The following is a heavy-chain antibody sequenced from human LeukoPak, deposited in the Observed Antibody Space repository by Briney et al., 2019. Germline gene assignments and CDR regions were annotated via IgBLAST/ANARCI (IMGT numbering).Heavy chain of an antibody. CDR3: ARDLGDVGYYYYGMDV. D-gene: IGHD3-16*01. CDR2: INAGNGNT. V-gene: IGHV1-3*01. Sequence: GTSVTVSCKASGYTFTSYAMHWVRQAPGQRLEWMGWINAGNGNTKYSQKFQGRVTITRDTSASTAYMGLSSLRSEDTAVYYCARDLGDVGYYYYGMDVWGQGTTVTVSS. CDR1: GYTFTSYA. J-gene: IGHJ6*02.